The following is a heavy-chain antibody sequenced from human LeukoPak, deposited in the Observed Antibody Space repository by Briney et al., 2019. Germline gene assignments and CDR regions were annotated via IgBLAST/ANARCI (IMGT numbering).Heavy chain of an antibody. Sequence: PGGSLRLSCAASGFTFSRYSMSWVRQAPGKGLEWVANIKPDGSEQDYVDSAKGRFTISRDNAKNSLYLRMNTLRAEDTAVHYCADGGFDFWGQGTLVTVSS. V-gene: IGHV3-7*01. CDR1: GFTFSRYS. CDR2: IKPDGSEQ. CDR3: ADGGFDF. J-gene: IGHJ4*02. D-gene: IGHD3-16*01.